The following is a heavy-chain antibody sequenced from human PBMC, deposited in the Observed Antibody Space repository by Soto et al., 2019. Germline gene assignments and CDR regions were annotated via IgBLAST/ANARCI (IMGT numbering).Heavy chain of an antibody. CDR2: IYWDDDE. J-gene: IGHJ4*02. Sequence: QITLKESGPTLVKPTQTLTLTCSFSGFSLTTDGVGVGWVRQPPGEALEWLALIYWDDDERYSPSLKTRITITKDTSKSQVVLIMTNMDPGDTATYYCALSRTLITEGAQVGDIDYWGQGTLVTVSS. CDR1: GFSLTTDGVG. D-gene: IGHD3-16*01. V-gene: IGHV2-5*02. CDR3: ALSRTLITEGAQVGDIDY.